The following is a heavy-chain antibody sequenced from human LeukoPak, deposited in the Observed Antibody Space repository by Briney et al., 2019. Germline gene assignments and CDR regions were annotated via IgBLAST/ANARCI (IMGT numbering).Heavy chain of an antibody. CDR3: VKDSSWMGEYYFDY. V-gene: IGHV3-30*02. D-gene: IGHD3-16*01. CDR2: ILNDGTKR. CDR1: GFTFIRSG. Sequence: GGSLRLSCAASGFTFIRSGMHWVRQAPGKGLEWVAFILNDGTKRNYADSVKGRFTISRDNSKNTLYLQMNSLRADDTAVYYCVKDSSWMGEYYFDYWGQGTLVTVSS. J-gene: IGHJ4*02.